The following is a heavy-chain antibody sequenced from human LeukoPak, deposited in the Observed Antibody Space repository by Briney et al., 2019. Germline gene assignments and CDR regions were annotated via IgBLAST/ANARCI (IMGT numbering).Heavy chain of an antibody. CDR3: ARDLADYGSGSYYPN. D-gene: IGHD3-10*01. J-gene: IGHJ4*02. Sequence: PSETLSLTCTVSGYSLSSGYYWGWIRQPPGKGLGGIGSIYHSGSTYYNPSLKSRVTISVDTSKNQFSLKLSSVTAADTAVYYCARDLADYGSGSYYPNWGQGTLVTVSS. CDR1: GYSLSSGYY. V-gene: IGHV4-38-2*02. CDR2: IYHSGST.